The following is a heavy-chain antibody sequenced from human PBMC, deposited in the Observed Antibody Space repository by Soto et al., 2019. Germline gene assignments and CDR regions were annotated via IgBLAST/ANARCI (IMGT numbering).Heavy chain of an antibody. CDR1: GGTFSSSA. V-gene: IGHV1-69*13. Sequence: ASVKVSCKASGGTFSSSAISWVRQAPGQGLEWMGGIIPIFGTANYAQKFQGRVTITADESTSTAYMELSSLRSEDTAVYYCARGYCSSTSCSYWFDPWGQGTLVTVSS. D-gene: IGHD2-2*01. CDR2: IIPIFGTA. J-gene: IGHJ5*02. CDR3: ARGYCSSTSCSYWFDP.